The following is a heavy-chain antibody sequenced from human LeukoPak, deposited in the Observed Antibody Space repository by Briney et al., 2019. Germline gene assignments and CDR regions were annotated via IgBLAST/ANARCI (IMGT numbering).Heavy chain of an antibody. V-gene: IGHV4-39*07. J-gene: IGHJ3*02. D-gene: IGHD6-13*01. CDR2: IYYSGST. CDR1: GGSISSSSYY. Sequence: PSETLSLTCTVSGGSISSSSYYWGWIRQPPGKGLEWIGSIYYSGSTYYNPSLKSRVTISVDTSKNQFSLKLSSVTAADTAVYYCVLYEGSSWLDAFDIWGQGTMVTVSS. CDR3: VLYEGSSWLDAFDI.